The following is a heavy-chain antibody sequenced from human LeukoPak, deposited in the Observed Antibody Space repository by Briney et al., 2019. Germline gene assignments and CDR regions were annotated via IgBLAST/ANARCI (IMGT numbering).Heavy chain of an antibody. CDR3: ARTPGYSSNLRNAFDI. CDR1: GYTFTSYD. J-gene: IGHJ3*02. D-gene: IGHD6-13*01. V-gene: IGHV1-8*01. CDR2: MNPNSANT. Sequence: ASVKVSXKASGYTFTSYDINWLRQATGHGLEWIGWMNPNSANTGYAQKFQGRVTMTRNTSISTAYMELSSLRSEDTAVYYCARTPGYSSNLRNAFDIWGQGTMVTVSS.